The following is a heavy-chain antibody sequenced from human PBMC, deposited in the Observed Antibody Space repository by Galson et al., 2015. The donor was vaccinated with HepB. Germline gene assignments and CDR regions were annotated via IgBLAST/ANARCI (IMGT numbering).Heavy chain of an antibody. CDR2: IVVGSGNT. CDR1: GFTFTSSA. J-gene: IGHJ4*02. D-gene: IGHD6-6*01. Sequence: SVKVSCKASGFTFTSSAVQWMRQARGQRLEWIGWIVVGSGNTNYAQKFQERVTITRDMSTSTAYMELSSLRSEDTAVYYCAALGYSSSYHYFDYWGQGTLVTVSS. CDR3: AALGYSSSYHYFDY. V-gene: IGHV1-58*01.